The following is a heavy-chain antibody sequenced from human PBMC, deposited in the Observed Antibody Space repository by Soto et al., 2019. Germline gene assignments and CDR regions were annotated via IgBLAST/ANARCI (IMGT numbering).Heavy chain of an antibody. Sequence: EVQLLEAGGGLVQPGGSLRLSCAASGFTFSSYAMSWVRQAPGKGLEWVSAISGSGGSTYYADSVKGRFTISRDNSKNTLYLQMTSLSAEDTAVYYCAKVGIAASLFDYWGQGTLVTVSS. V-gene: IGHV3-23*01. D-gene: IGHD6-6*01. CDR2: ISGSGGST. CDR1: GFTFSSYA. CDR3: AKVGIAASLFDY. J-gene: IGHJ4*02.